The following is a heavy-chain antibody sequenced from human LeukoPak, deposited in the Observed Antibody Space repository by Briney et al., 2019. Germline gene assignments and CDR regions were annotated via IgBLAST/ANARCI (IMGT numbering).Heavy chain of an antibody. CDR1: GFTFGSYA. Sequence: QSGGSLRLSCVGSGFTFGSYAMSWVRQAPGKGLEWVSLISGSGGVTYYADSVKSRFTISRDNSKNTLYLQMNSLRAEDTATYYCAKEWDGSGTRLGWFDPWGQGTLVTVSS. J-gene: IGHJ5*02. CDR2: ISGSGGVT. D-gene: IGHD3-10*01. CDR3: AKEWDGSGTRLGWFDP. V-gene: IGHV3-23*01.